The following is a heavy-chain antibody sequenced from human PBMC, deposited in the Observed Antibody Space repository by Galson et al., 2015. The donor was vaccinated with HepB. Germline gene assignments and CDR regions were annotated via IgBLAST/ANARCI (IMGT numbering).Heavy chain of an antibody. J-gene: IGHJ4*02. D-gene: IGHD2-21*01. V-gene: IGHV3-33*01. Sequence: SLRLSCAASGFVFSRHGMHWARQAPGKGLEWVAVVWYDGTKQYYSESVEGRFTISRDTSKNMVYLQMNSLRVEDTAVYYCWMIGTDFDYWGQGTLVTVSS. CDR3: WMIGTDFDY. CDR1: GFVFSRHG. CDR2: VWYDGTKQ.